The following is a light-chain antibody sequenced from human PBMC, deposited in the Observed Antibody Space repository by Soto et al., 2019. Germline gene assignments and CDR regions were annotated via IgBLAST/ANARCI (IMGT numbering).Light chain of an antibody. CDR1: SSDVGGYNY. V-gene: IGLV2-14*01. J-gene: IGLJ2*01. CDR3: SSYTSNSTLV. Sequence: QSALTQPASVSGSPGQSITISCTGTSSDVGGYNYVSWYQQYPGKAPKLMIYEVSNRPSGVSNRFSGSKSGNTASLTISGLQAEDEADCYCSSYTSNSTLVFGGGTKLTVL. CDR2: EVS.